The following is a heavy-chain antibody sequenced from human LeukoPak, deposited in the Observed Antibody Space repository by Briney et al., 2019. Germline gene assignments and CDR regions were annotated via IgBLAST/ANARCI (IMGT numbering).Heavy chain of an antibody. CDR1: GGSISSSSYY. Sequence: SETLSLTCTVSGGSISSSSYYWGWIRQPPGKGLEWIGSIYYSGSTYYNPSLKSRVTISVGTSKNQFSLKLSSVTAADTAVYYCARDNSGGHFDYWGQGTLVTVSS. CDR2: IYYSGST. CDR3: ARDNSGGHFDY. J-gene: IGHJ4*02. V-gene: IGHV4-39*07. D-gene: IGHD2-15*01.